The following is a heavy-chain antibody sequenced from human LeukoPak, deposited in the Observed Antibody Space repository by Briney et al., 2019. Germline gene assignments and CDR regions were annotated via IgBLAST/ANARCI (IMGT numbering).Heavy chain of an antibody. CDR1: GGTFSSYA. V-gene: IGHV1-69*06. D-gene: IGHD2-2*01. Sequence: SVKVSCKASGGTFSSYAISWVRQAPGQGLEWMGGIIPIFGTANYAQKFQGRVTITADKSTSTAYMELSSLRSEDTAVYYCARGWGLPAARNANWFDPWGQGTLVTVSS. CDR3: ARGWGLPAARNANWFDP. CDR2: IIPIFGTA. J-gene: IGHJ5*02.